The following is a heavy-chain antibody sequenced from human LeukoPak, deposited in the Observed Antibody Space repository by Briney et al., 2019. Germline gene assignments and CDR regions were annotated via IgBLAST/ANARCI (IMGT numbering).Heavy chain of an antibody. CDR2: IIPILGIA. CDR3: ARDLESYYDSSGYYCDY. V-gene: IGHV1-69*04. D-gene: IGHD3-22*01. Sequence: SVKVSCKASGGTFSSYAISWVRQAPGQGLERMGRIIPILGIANYAQKFQGRVTITADKSTSTAYMELSSLRSEDTAVYYCARDLESYYDSSGYYCDYWGQGTLVTVSS. J-gene: IGHJ4*02. CDR1: GGTFSSYA.